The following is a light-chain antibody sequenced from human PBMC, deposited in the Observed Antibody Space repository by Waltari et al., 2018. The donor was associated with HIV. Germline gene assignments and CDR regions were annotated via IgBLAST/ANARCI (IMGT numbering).Light chain of an antibody. CDR1: QSLLYRSNNKNY. Sequence: DIVMTQSPDSLTVSLGARAPINCRSSQSLLYRSNNKNYLAWYQQKPGQPPKLLFYWASTRESGVSNRFSGSESGTNFTLTISDLQADDVALYYCQQYYSTPRTFGQGTRLEI. CDR3: QQYYSTPRT. J-gene: IGKJ2*01. CDR2: WAS. V-gene: IGKV4-1*01.